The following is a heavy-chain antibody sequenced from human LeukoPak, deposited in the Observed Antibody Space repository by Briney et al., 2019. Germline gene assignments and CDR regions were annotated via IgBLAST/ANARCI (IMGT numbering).Heavy chain of an antibody. CDR2: ISTDGYTT. CDR3: VVGGSPGY. J-gene: IGHJ4*02. Sequence: GGALRLSCAASGLASSAYKMHWVRQAPRKGLVWVSRISTDGYTTDYADFVQGRFTASRDNTKNTWSLEMNSLRAEDTAVYYCVVGGSPGYWGRGTLVTVSS. CDR1: GLASSAYK. D-gene: IGHD2-15*01. V-gene: IGHV3-74*01.